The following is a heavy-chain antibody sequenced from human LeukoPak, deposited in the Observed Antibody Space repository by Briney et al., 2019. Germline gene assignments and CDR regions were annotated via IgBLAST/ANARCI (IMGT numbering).Heavy chain of an antibody. CDR2: ISWNSGSI. Sequence: GRSLRLSCAASGFTFDDYAMHWVRQAPGKGLEWVSGISWNSGSIGYADSVKGRFTISRDNAKNSLYLQMISLRAEDTALYYCAKSHCSSTSCGIDYWGQGTLVTVSS. V-gene: IGHV3-9*01. CDR1: GFTFDDYA. CDR3: AKSHCSSTSCGIDY. J-gene: IGHJ4*02. D-gene: IGHD2-2*01.